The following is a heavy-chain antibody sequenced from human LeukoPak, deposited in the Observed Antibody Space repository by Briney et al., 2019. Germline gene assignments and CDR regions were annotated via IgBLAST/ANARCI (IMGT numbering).Heavy chain of an antibody. D-gene: IGHD1-26*01. V-gene: IGHV3-30*02. J-gene: IGHJ4*02. Sequence: PGGSLRLSWAASGFTFSSYGMHWVRQAPGKGLEWVAFIQYDGSNKYYADSVKGRFTISRDNSKNTLYLQMNSLRAEDTAVYYCAKASGAISGSYFNYFDYWGQGTLVTVSS. CDR2: IQYDGSNK. CDR3: AKASGAISGSYFNYFDY. CDR1: GFTFSSYG.